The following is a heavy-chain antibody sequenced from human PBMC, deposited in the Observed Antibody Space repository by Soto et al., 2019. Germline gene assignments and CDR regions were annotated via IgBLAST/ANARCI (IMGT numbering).Heavy chain of an antibody. J-gene: IGHJ3*02. D-gene: IGHD2-21*02. Sequence: EVQLVESGGGLVQPGGSLKLSCAASGFTFSGSAMHWVRQASGKGLEWVARIRSKANSYATAYAASGKGRFTISRDDSNNTAYLQMNSLKTEDTAVYYCLRRPQNAYCGGACYYDAFYILGQGTMVTVSS. CDR1: GFTFSGSA. CDR2: IRSKANSYAT. V-gene: IGHV3-73*02. CDR3: LRRPQNAYCGGACYYDAFYI.